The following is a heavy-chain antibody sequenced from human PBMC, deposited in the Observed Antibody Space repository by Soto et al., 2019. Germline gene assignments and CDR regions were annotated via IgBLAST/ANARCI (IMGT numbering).Heavy chain of an antibody. J-gene: IGHJ6*02. V-gene: IGHV3-33*01. D-gene: IGHD6-13*01. CDR2: IWYDGSNK. CDR1: GFTFSSYG. Sequence: GGSLRLSCAASGFTFSSYGMHWVRQAPGKGLEWVAVIWYDGSNKYYADSVKGRFTISRGNSKNTLYLQMNSLRAEDTAVYYCAREVPPGIAAAGTGYYGMDVWGQGTTVTVSS. CDR3: AREVPPGIAAAGTGYYGMDV.